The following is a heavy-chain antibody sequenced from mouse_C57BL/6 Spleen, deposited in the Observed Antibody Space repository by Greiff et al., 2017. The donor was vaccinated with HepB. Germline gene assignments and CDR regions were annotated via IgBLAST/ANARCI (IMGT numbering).Heavy chain of an antibody. D-gene: IGHD1-1*01. CDR1: GYTFTDYE. J-gene: IGHJ2*01. CDR2: IDPETGGT. CDR3: TRRITTVGFDY. V-gene: IGHV1-15*01. Sequence: QVQLQQSGAELVRPGASVTLSCKASGYTFTDYEMHWVKQTPVHGLEWIGAIDPETGGTAYNQKFKGKAILTADKSSSTAYMELRSLTSEDSAVYYCTRRITTVGFDYWGQGTTLTVSS.